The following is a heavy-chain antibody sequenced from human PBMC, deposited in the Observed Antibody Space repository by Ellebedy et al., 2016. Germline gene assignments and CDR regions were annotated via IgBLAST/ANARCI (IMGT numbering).Heavy chain of an antibody. V-gene: IGHV4-34*01. Sequence: SETLSLTCAVYGGSFSGYYWSWIRQPPGKGLEWIGEINHSGSTNYNPSLKGRVTISVDTSKNQFSLKLSSVTAADTAVYYCARGAPYSSSWYLTLKPYYMDVWGKGTTVTVSS. CDR2: INHSGST. CDR1: GGSFSGYY. CDR3: ARGAPYSSSWYLTLKPYYMDV. D-gene: IGHD6-13*01. J-gene: IGHJ6*03.